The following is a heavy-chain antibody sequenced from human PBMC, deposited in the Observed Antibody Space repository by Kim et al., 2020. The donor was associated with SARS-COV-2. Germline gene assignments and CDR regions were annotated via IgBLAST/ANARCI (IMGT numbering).Heavy chain of an antibody. CDR3: ARVNNIFDY. V-gene: IGHV3-7*03. Sequence: NEKSYMDSVKGRFTISRDNAKNSLYLQMNSLRAEDTAVYYCARVNNIFDYWGQGTLVTVSS. J-gene: IGHJ4*02. CDR2: NEK. D-gene: IGHD1-20*01.